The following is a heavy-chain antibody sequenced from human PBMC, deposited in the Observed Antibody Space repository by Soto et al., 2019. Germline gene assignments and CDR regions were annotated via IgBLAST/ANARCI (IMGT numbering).Heavy chain of an antibody. CDR2: IIPIFDLP. CDR1: GDTFSTYT. D-gene: IGHD3-3*01. Sequence: GASVKVSCKASGDTFSTYTISWVRQAPGQGLEWMGRIIPIFDLPVYAQKFQGRVTITADKSTSTAYMELSSLRSEDTAVYYCARGGDFWSGYYNNWFGPWGQGTLVTVSS. CDR3: ARGGDFWSGYYNNWFGP. V-gene: IGHV1-69*02. J-gene: IGHJ5*02.